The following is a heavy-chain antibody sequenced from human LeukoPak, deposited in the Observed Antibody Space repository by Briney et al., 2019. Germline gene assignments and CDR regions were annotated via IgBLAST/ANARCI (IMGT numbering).Heavy chain of an antibody. CDR1: GGTFSSYA. V-gene: IGHV1-69*05. D-gene: IGHD2-8*01. Sequence: SVKVSCKASGGTFSSYAISWVRQAPGQGLEWMGGIIPIFGTANYAQKFQGRVTITTDESTSTAYMELSSLRSEDTAVYYCARALRLMAAFDIWGQGTMVTVSS. J-gene: IGHJ3*02. CDR3: ARALRLMAAFDI. CDR2: IIPIFGTA.